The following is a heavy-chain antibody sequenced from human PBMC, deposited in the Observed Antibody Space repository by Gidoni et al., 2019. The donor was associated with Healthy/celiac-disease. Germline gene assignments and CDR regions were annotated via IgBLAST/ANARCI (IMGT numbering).Heavy chain of an antibody. Sequence: EVQLLESGGGLVQPGGSLRLCCAASGFSFSGYAMSWVRQAPGKGLEWVSAISGSGGSTYYADSVKGRFTISRDNSKNTLYLQMNSLRAEDTAVYYCAKGGPTMVQGVRHPFDYWGQGTLVTVSS. CDR3: AKGGPTMVQGVRHPFDY. D-gene: IGHD3-10*01. CDR2: ISGSGGST. J-gene: IGHJ4*02. V-gene: IGHV3-23*01. CDR1: GFSFSGYA.